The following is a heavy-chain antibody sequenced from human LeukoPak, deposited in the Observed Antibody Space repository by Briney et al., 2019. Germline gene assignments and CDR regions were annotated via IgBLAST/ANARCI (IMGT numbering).Heavy chain of an antibody. CDR2: ISYDGSNK. V-gene: IGHV3-30*19. Sequence: GRSLRLSCAASGFTFSSYGMHWVRQAPGKGLEWVAVISYDGSNKYYADSVKGRFTISRDNSKNTLYLQMNSLRAEDTAVYYCARDSLREYYYYGMDVWGQGTTVTVSS. D-gene: IGHD3-16*01. J-gene: IGHJ6*02. CDR3: ARDSLREYYYYGMDV. CDR1: GFTFSSYG.